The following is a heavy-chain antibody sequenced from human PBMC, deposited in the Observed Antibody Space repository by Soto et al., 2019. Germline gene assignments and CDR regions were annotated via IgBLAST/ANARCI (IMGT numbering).Heavy chain of an antibody. CDR3: AYGSGSYYNRYNWNDVFVDY. CDR2: IYYSGST. V-gene: IGHV4-31*03. CDR1: GGSISSGGYY. Sequence: SETLSLTCTVSGGSISSGGYYWSWIRQHPGKGLEWIGYIYYSGSTYYNPSLKSRVTISVDTSKNQFSLKLSSVTAADTAVYYCAYGSGSYYNRYNWNDVFVDYWGQGTLVTVSS. D-gene: IGHD3-10*01. J-gene: IGHJ4*02.